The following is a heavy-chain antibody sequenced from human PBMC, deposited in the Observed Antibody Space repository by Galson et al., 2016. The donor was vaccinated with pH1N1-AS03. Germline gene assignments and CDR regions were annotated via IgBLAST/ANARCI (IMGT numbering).Heavy chain of an antibody. Sequence: SLRLSCAVTGFTVSSGYHMSWVRQAPGKGLEGVSVIHPGGDTYNADSVKGRFTISRDNFENMVYLQMNSLRPEDTAVYYCAGDEGFANGINVWGQGTTVTVSS. CDR1: GFTVSSGY. D-gene: IGHD3-3*01. CDR2: IHPGGDT. CDR3: AGDEGFANGINV. J-gene: IGHJ6*02. V-gene: IGHV3-66*02.